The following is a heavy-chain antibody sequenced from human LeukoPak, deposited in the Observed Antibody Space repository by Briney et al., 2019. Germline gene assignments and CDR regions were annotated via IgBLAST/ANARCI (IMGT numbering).Heavy chain of an antibody. Sequence: KSRVTISVDTSKNQFSLKLTSVTAADTAAYYCTSTYGDYLNRFDPWGQGTLVTVSS. J-gene: IGHJ5*02. CDR3: TSTYGDYLNRFDP. D-gene: IGHD4-17*01. V-gene: IGHV4-39*01.